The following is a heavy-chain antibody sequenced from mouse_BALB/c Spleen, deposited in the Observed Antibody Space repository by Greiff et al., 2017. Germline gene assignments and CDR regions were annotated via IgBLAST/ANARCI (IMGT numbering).Heavy chain of an antibody. CDR3: APHRYDSMDY. Sequence: QVQLKESGAELAKPGASVKMSCKASGYTFTSYWMHWVKQRPGQGLEWIGYINPSTGYTEYNQKFKDKATLTADKSSSTAYMQLSSLTSEDSAVYYCAPHRYDSMDYWGQGTSVTVSS. V-gene: IGHV1-7*01. D-gene: IGHD2-14*01. CDR2: INPSTGYT. CDR1: GYTFTSYW. J-gene: IGHJ4*01.